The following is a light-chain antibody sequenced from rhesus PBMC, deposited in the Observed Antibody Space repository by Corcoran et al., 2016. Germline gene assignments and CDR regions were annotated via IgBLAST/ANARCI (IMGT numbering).Light chain of an antibody. Sequence: DIQMTQSPSSLSASVGDRGTITCRASENVNNYLNWYQKKPGKAPKLLIYKASNLQSGVPSRFSGSGSGTDYTFTISRLQPEDVATYYCQHGYGTPYSFGQGTKVEIK. J-gene: IGKJ2*01. CDR3: QHGYGTPYS. V-gene: IGKV1-74*01. CDR1: ENVNNY. CDR2: KAS.